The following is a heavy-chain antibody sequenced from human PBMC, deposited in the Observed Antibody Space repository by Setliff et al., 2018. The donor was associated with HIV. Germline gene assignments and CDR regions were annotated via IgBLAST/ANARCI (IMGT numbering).Heavy chain of an antibody. J-gene: IGHJ3*02. V-gene: IGHV4-39*07. D-gene: IGHD1-20*01. CDR3: ASLYNWNPRGGVGGAFDI. Sequence: PSETLSLTCTVSGGSISSSNYYWGWIRQPPGKGLEWIGSIYYSGSTYYNPSLKSQVTILVDTSKKQLSLKMSSVTAADTAVYYCASLYNWNPRGGVGGAFDIWGQGTMVTVSS. CDR2: IYYSGST. CDR1: GGSISSSNYY.